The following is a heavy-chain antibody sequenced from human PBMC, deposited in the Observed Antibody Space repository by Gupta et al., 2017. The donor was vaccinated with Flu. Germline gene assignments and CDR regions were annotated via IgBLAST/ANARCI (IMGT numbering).Heavy chain of an antibody. J-gene: IGHJ4*02. CDR1: GFIFSSYG. V-gene: IGHV3-30*03. Sequence: QVQLVESGGGVVQPGRSLRLSCKAYGFIFSSYGMHWVRQAPGKGLEWLTVMSNDGRNKYYADSVRGRFTISRDNSKNTLFLQMNSLSAEDTAVYYCARDSGWKYFDYWGQGTRVTVSS. CDR2: MSNDGRNK. D-gene: IGHD1-1*01. CDR3: ARDSGWKYFDY.